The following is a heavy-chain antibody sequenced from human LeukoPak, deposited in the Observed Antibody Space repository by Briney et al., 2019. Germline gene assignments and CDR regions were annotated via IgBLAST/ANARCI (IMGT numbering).Heavy chain of an antibody. CDR1: GFTFSGYT. J-gene: IGHJ4*02. CDR3: ARGYYSGYFDY. V-gene: IGHV3-21*01. D-gene: IGHD3-22*01. CDR2: ISSSSTYI. Sequence: GGSLRLSCAASGFTFSGYTMNWVRQAPGKGLEWVSSISSSSTYINYADSVKGRFTISRENAKNSLYLQMNSLRAGDTAVYYCARGYYSGYFDYWGQGTLVTVSS.